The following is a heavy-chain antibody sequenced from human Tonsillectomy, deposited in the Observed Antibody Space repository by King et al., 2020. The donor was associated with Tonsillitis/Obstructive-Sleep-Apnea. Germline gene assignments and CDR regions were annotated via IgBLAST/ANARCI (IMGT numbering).Heavy chain of an antibody. CDR1: GYTFTGYY. Sequence: VQLVQSGAEVKKPGASVKVSCKASGYTFTGYYMHWVRQAPGQGLEWMGWINPNSGGTNYAQKFQGRVTMTRDTSISTAYMELSRLISDETAVYYCARPLYYDSSGYSGADFDYWGQGTLVTVSS. CDR2: INPNSGGT. V-gene: IGHV1-2*02. J-gene: IGHJ4*02. D-gene: IGHD3-22*01. CDR3: ARPLYYDSSGYSGADFDY.